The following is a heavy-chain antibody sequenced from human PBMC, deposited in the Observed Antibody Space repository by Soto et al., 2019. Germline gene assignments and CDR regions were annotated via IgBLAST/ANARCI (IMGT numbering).Heavy chain of an antibody. D-gene: IGHD3-10*01. CDR3: ARRGSGSYSDY. J-gene: IGHJ4*02. Sequence: SETLSLTCTVSGGSISSSSYYWGWIRQPPGKGLEWIGSIYNSGSTYYNTSFKSRVTKSVDTSKNQFSLKLISVTASDTAVYYCARRGSGSYSDYWGQGTLVTVS. CDR2: IYNSGST. CDR1: GGSISSSSYY. V-gene: IGHV4-39*01.